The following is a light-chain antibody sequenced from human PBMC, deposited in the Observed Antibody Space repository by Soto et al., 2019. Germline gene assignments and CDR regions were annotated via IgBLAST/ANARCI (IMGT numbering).Light chain of an antibody. V-gene: IGKV3-15*01. J-gene: IGKJ1*01. Sequence: EIVMTQSPATLSLSPGERATLSCRASQSVSSNYLAWYHQKPGQAPRFLIYGASTRATGIPARFSGSGSATEFTLTISSLQSEDFAIYYCLQYNNWPWTFGQGTKVEIK. CDR1: QSVSSN. CDR2: GAS. CDR3: LQYNNWPWT.